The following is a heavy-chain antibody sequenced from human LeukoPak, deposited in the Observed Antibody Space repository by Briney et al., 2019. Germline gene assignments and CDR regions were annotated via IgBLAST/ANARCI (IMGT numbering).Heavy chain of an antibody. CDR1: GFTFSSYA. J-gene: IGHJ5*02. Sequence: GGSLRLSCAASGFTFSSYAMNWVRQAPGKGLEWVSAITGSGGRTYYADSVRGRFTISRDNSKNTVSLQMNSLRAEDTALYYCARDIDWGAFDARGQGTLVTVSS. D-gene: IGHD3-9*01. CDR3: ARDIDWGAFDA. V-gene: IGHV3-23*01. CDR2: ITGSGGRT.